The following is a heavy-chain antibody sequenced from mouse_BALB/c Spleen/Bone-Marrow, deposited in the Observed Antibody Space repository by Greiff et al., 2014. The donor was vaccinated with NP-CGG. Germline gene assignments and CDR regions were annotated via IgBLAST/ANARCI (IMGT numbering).Heavy chain of an antibody. D-gene: IGHD1-2*01. CDR2: INPNNGDT. CDR1: GYTFTDNY. CDR3: AREKYGPAWFAY. Sequence: VQLKESGPELVKPGASVKMSCKASGYTFTDNYMKWVKQGHGKSLEWIGDINPNNGDTFYNQKFKGKATLTVDKSSSTAYMHLNSLTSEDSAVYYCAREKYGPAWFAYWGQGTLVTVSA. J-gene: IGHJ3*01. V-gene: IGHV1-26*01.